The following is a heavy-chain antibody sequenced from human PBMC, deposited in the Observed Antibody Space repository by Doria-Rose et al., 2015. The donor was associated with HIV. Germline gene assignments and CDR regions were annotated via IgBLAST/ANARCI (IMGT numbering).Heavy chain of an antibody. V-gene: IGHV2-26*01. CDR1: GVSLSSPGLG. CDR2: IFSDDDR. J-gene: IGHJ4*02. CDR3: ARIKSSRWYHKYYFDF. Sequence: VTLKESGPVLVKPTETLTLTCTVSGVSLSSPGLGVSWIRQPPGKALEWLAHIFSDDDRSYITSLKSRLTISRGTSKSQVVLTMTDMDPVDTATYYCARIKSSRWYHKYYFDFWGQGTLVIVSA. D-gene: IGHD6-13*01.